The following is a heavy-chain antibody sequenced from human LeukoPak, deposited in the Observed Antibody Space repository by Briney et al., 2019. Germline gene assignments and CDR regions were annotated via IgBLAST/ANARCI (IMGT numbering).Heavy chain of an antibody. D-gene: IGHD3-10*01. J-gene: IGHJ6*04. CDR1: GGTFSSYA. V-gene: IGHV1-69*06. Sequence: VASVKVSFKASGGTFSSYAISWVRQAPRQGLEWMGGIIPIFGTANYAQKFQGRGRITADKSTSTAYMELSSLRSEDTAVYYCGYGSGTNYYYYGMDVWGKGTTVTVSS. CDR3: GYGSGTNYYYYGMDV. CDR2: IIPIFGTA.